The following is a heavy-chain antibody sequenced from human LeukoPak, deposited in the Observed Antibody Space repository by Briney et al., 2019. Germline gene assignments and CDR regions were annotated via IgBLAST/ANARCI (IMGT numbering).Heavy chain of an antibody. V-gene: IGHV4-59*01. J-gene: IGHJ3*02. CDR1: GGSIRSYY. CDR2: IYYSGST. Sequence: PSETLSLTCTVSGGSIRSYYWSWIRQPPGKGLEWIGYIYYSGSTNYNPSLKSRVTISVDTSKNQFSLKLSSVTAADTAVYYCAKPARTDAFDIWGQGTMITVSS. D-gene: IGHD1-14*01. CDR3: AKPARTDAFDI.